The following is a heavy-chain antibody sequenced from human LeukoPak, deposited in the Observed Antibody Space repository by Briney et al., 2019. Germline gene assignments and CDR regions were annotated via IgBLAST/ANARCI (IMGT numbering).Heavy chain of an antibody. V-gene: IGHV4-34*01. D-gene: IGHD3-22*01. J-gene: IGHJ4*02. CDR2: INHSGST. CDR3: AARARITMIVVPTGY. CDR1: GGSFSGYD. Sequence: SETLSLTCAVYGGSFSGYDWSWIRQPPGKGLEWIGEINHSGSTNYNPSLKSRVTISVDTSKNQFSLKLSSLTAADTAVYYCAARARITMIVVPTGYWGQGTLVTVSS.